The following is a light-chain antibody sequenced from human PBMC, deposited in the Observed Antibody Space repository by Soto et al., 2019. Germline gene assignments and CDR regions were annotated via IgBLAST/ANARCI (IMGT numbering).Light chain of an antibody. Sequence: EIVFTQSPATLSLSPGERATLSCRASQSVRSSLAWYQHKPGQAPRLLIYDASNRATGIPSRFSGSGSGTDFTLTISSLDPEDFAVYYWQLRSNWPLTVCGGTKVEIK. CDR2: DAS. J-gene: IGKJ4*02. CDR3: QLRSNWPLT. CDR1: QSVRSS. V-gene: IGKV3-11*01.